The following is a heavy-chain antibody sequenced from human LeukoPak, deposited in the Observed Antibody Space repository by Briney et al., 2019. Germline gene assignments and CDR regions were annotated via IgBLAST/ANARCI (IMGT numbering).Heavy chain of an antibody. D-gene: IGHD1-26*01. J-gene: IGHJ4*02. Sequence: GASVKVSCKASGYTFTGSYIHWVRQAPGQGLEWMGWISPNTGDTNYAQNFQGRVTMTRDTSISTAYMELSRLRSDDTAMYYCARGGALPGYWGQGTVVTVSS. CDR1: GYTFTGSY. V-gene: IGHV1-2*02. CDR3: ARGGALPGY. CDR2: ISPNTGDT.